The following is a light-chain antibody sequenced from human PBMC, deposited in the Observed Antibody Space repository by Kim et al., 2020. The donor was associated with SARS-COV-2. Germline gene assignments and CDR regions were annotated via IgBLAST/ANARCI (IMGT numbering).Light chain of an antibody. CDR3: QQYDSRGLT. J-gene: IGKJ4*01. CDR1: QSVTSSY. Sequence: EIVLTQSPGTLSLSPGERATLSCRASQSVTSSYLAWYQQKPGQAPRLLIYGASSRATGIPDRFSGSGSGTDFTLTISRLEPEDFTVYYCQQYDSRGLTFGGGTKVDIK. CDR2: GAS. V-gene: IGKV3-20*01.